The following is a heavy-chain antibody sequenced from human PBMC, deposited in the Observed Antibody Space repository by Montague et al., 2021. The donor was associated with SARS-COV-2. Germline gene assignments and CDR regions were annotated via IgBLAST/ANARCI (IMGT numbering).Heavy chain of an antibody. D-gene: IGHD3-16*02. V-gene: IGHV4-59*01. CDR3: ARYTRQMRLIVFDYGMDV. J-gene: IGHJ6*02. Sequence: SETLSLTCTVSGGSISSYYWSWIRQPPGKGLEWIGYIYYSGSTNYNPSLKSRVTISVDTSKDQFSLTLSSVTAADTAVSYCARYTRQMRLIVFDYGMDVWGQGTTVTVSS. CDR1: GGSISSYY. CDR2: IYYSGST.